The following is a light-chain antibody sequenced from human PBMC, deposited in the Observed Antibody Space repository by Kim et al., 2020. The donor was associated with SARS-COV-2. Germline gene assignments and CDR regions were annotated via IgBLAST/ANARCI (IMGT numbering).Light chain of an antibody. CDR3: QQTSSAPRT. Sequence: DIQMTQSPSSLSASVGDRVTITCRASQDISRYLNWYQQKPGKAPKLLIYTASSLQSGVPSRFTGSGSETDITLTITSLQPEDFATYYCQQTSSAPRTFGQGTKVDIK. J-gene: IGKJ1*01. CDR2: TAS. V-gene: IGKV1-39*01. CDR1: QDISRY.